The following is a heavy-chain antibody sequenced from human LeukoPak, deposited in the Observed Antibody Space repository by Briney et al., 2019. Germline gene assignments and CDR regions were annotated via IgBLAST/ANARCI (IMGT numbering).Heavy chain of an antibody. V-gene: IGHV4-59*08. CDR1: GASVSNYY. D-gene: IGHD2-15*01. Sequence: PSETLSLTCRVSGASVSNYYWSWIRQSPGKGLEWIGFFHYSGSTNYNPSLNSRVTTSIDTSMNQLSLTLVSVTAADTAVYFCARHLDGGPKLRLDFWGLGVLVTVSS. CDR3: ARHLDGGPKLRLDF. J-gene: IGHJ4*02. CDR2: FHYSGST.